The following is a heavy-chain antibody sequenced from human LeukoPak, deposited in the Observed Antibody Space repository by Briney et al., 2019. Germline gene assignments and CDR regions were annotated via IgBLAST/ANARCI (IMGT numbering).Heavy chain of an antibody. CDR1: GFTFSSYS. Sequence: PGGSLRLSCAASGFTFSSYSMNWVRQAPGKGLAWVSSISSTTSYINYADSVRGRFTISRDNAKNSLYLQMNSLRAEDTAVYYCARADTPTGGFDPWGQGTLVTVSS. V-gene: IGHV3-21*04. CDR2: ISSTTSYI. J-gene: IGHJ5*02. CDR3: ARADTPTGGFDP. D-gene: IGHD7-27*01.